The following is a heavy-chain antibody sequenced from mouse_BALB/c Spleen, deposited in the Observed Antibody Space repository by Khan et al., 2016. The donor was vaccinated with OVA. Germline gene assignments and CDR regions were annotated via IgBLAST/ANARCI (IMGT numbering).Heavy chain of an antibody. CDR3: ARHGYVAWFAY. CDR1: GYSFTSYY. CDR2: IDPFNGDT. J-gene: IGHJ3*01. D-gene: IGHD2-2*01. V-gene: IGHV1S135*01. Sequence: EVQLQQSGPELMKPGTSVKISCKASGYSFTSYYIHWVKQSHGKSLEWIGYIDPFNGDTTYNQKFKGKATLTVDKSSSTAYVHLSSLTSEDSAVYYCARHGYVAWFAYWGQGTLVTGSA.